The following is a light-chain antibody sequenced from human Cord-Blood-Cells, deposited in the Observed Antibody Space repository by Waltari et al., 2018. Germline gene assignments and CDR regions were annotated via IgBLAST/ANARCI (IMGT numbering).Light chain of an antibody. CDR3: CSYAGSSTFDV. J-gene: IGLJ1*01. CDR2: EGS. Sequence: QSALTQPPSVSGPPGQSITIFCTGTSSDVGSYNLVHWYQQHPGKAPNLMLFEGSKRPSGVSNRFSGSKSGNTASLTISGLQAEDEADYYCCSYAGSSTFDVFGTGTKVTVL. CDR1: SSDVGSYNL. V-gene: IGLV2-23*01.